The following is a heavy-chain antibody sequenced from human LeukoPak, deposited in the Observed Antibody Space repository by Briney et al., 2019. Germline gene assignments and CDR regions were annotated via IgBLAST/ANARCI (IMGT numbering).Heavy chain of an antibody. D-gene: IGHD3-10*01. V-gene: IGHV3-23*01. CDR2: ISGSGGST. Sequence: GGSLRLSCAASGFTFSSYAMSWVRQAPGKGLEWVSAISGSGGSTYYADSVKGRFTISRDNSKNTLYLQMNSLRAEDTAVYYCARGTFSPQGSYYGHWGQGTRVTVSS. CDR3: ARGTFSPQGSYYGH. J-gene: IGHJ4*02. CDR1: GFTFSSYA.